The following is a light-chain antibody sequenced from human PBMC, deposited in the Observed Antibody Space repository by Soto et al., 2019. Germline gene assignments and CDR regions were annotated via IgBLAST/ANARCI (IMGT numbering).Light chain of an antibody. CDR3: NSYVGSNKGV. V-gene: IGLV2-8*01. J-gene: IGLJ1*01. Sequence: QSALTQPPSASGSPGQSVTISCIGTASDIGRYNYVSWYQHHPGKAPKLIIYEVTKRPSGVPDRFSGSKSGNTASLTVSGLQADDEADYYCNSYVGSNKGVFGTGTKVTVL. CDR1: ASDIGRYNY. CDR2: EVT.